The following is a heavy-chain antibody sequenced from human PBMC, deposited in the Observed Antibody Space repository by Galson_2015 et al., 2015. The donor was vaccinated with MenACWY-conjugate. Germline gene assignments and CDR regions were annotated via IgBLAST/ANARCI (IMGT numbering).Heavy chain of an antibody. J-gene: IGHJ3*02. D-gene: IGHD4-17*01. V-gene: IGHV3-20*04. Sequence: SLRLSCAASGFSFDEHAMSWVRQAPGRGLEWVAGINWNGGNTGYADSVKGRSTISRDNAKNSLYLEMNNLRVEDTALYYCARDSNDYGDWGASDTWGQGTVIIVSA. CDR1: GFSFDEHA. CDR2: INWNGGNT. CDR3: ARDSNDYGDWGASDT.